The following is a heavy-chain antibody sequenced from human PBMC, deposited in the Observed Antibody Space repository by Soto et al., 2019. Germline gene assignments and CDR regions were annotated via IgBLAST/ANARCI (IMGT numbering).Heavy chain of an antibody. CDR3: ERVRKGYDNSNWFDP. D-gene: IGHD1-1*01. CDR2: IYYSGST. V-gene: IGHV4-59*01. CDR1: GGSISSYY. J-gene: IGHJ5*02. Sequence: PSETLSLTCTVSGGSISSYYWSWIRQPPGKGLEWIGYIYYSGSTNYNPSLKSRVTISVDTSKNQFSLKLSSVTAADTAVYYCERVRKGYDNSNWFDPWGQGTLVTVSS.